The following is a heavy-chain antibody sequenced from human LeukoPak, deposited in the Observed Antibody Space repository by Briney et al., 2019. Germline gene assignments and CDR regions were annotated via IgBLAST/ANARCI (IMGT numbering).Heavy chain of an antibody. Sequence: ASVKVSCKASGFSFTSYDINWVRQAPGQGLEWMGWMNPIKGSTGYARKFRGRVTMTRDTSTSTAYMELWSLSSEDTAVYYCVRDGEGVAISVNFWFDPWGQGTLVTVSS. J-gene: IGHJ5*02. D-gene: IGHD3-10*01. CDR1: GFSFTSYD. CDR2: MNPIKGST. V-gene: IGHV1-8*02. CDR3: VRDGEGVAISVNFWFDP.